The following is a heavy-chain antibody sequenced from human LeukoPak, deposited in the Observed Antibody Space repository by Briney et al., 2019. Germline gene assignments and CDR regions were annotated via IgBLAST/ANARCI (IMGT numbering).Heavy chain of an antibody. J-gene: IGHJ4*02. D-gene: IGHD5-24*01. CDR1: GFTFSSYA. CDR3: ARGRDGYNFDY. CDR2: ISGTSSIT. V-gene: IGHV3-23*01. Sequence: PGESLRLSCAASGFTFSSYAMAWIRQAPGEGLEWVSSISGTSSITHYTDSVKGRFAISRDNSKYTLYLQMTSLRAEDTAVYYCARGRDGYNFDYWGQGTLVTVSS.